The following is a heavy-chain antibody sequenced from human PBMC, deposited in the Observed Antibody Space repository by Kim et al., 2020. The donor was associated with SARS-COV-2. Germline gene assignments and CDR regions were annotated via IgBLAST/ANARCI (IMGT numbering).Heavy chain of an antibody. V-gene: IGHV3-64D*06. Sequence: GGSLRLSCSASGFTFSSYAMHWVRQAPGKGLEYVSAISSNGGSTYYADSVKGRFTISRDNSKNTLYLQMSSLRAEDTAVYYCVKDRLWFGELFSSGGDYWGQGTLVTVSS. CDR3: VKDRLWFGELFSSGGDY. CDR2: ISSNGGST. D-gene: IGHD3-10*01. CDR1: GFTFSSYA. J-gene: IGHJ4*02.